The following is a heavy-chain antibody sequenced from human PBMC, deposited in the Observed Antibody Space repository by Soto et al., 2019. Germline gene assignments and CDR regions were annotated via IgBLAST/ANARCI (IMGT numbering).Heavy chain of an antibody. J-gene: IGHJ6*02. CDR3: VMVDNYVTPTPQDV. CDR2: ISPYTGNT. CDR1: GYIFVSYG. D-gene: IGHD3-16*01. V-gene: IGHV1-18*01. Sequence: QVQLVQSGDEVKKPGASVKVSCKASGYIFVSYGIAWVRQAPGQGLEWMGWISPYTGNTHSATKIQGRLTMTTDTSTSTAYMDLGSLTFDDTAVYYCVMVDNYVTPTPQDVWGQGNTVTVSS.